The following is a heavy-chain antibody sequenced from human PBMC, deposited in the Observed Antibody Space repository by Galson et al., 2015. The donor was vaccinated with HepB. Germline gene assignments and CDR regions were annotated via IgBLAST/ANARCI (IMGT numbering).Heavy chain of an antibody. Sequence: SVKVSCKASGYIFTNYAMSWVRQAPGQGLECLGWINTNTGNPTYAQGFAGRFVFSLDTSVNTAYLQISSLKAEDTAVYFCARDYYDTRSDYWGQGTLVTVSS. CDR3: ARDYYDTRSDY. J-gene: IGHJ4*02. V-gene: IGHV7-4-1*02. D-gene: IGHD3-22*01. CDR2: INTNTGNP. CDR1: GYIFTNYA.